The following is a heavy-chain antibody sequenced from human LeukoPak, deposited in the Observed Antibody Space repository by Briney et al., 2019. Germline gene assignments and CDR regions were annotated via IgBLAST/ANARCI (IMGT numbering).Heavy chain of an antibody. CDR1: GYTFTSYG. D-gene: IGHD5-18*01. Sequence: ASVKVPCKASGYTFTSYGISWVRQAPGQGLEWMGWISAYNGNTNYAQKLQGRVTMTTDTSTSTAYMELRSLRSDDTAVYYCARAKRDGYSYGYRFDYWGQGTLVTVSS. J-gene: IGHJ4*02. V-gene: IGHV1-18*01. CDR3: ARAKRDGYSYGYRFDY. CDR2: ISAYNGNT.